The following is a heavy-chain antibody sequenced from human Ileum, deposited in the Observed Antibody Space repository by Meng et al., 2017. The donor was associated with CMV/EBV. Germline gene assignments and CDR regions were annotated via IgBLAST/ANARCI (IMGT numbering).Heavy chain of an antibody. V-gene: IGHV4-4*07. CDR1: GEAISSYH. CDR3: ARDVRLVGHFDY. D-gene: IGHD2-15*01. CDR2: IYTSGSS. Sequence: VELREAGPGLLKPSATLSFPCVVSGEAISSYHWGWIRQPAGKGLEWIGRIYTSGSSSYNPSLKSRVTMSVDKSKNQVSLKLTSVTAADTAVYYCARDVRLVGHFDYWGQGTLVTVSS. J-gene: IGHJ4*02.